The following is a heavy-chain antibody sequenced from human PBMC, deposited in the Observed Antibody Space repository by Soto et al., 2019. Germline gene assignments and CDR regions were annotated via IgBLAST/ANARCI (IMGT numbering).Heavy chain of an antibody. CDR1: GGSISSSRFY. CDR3: ARLGSTGSYPDY. Sequence: PSETLSLTCFVSGGSISSSRFYWGWLRQPPGKGLEWIGGIYYSGNTFYYPSLKSRVSISVDTSKNQFSLKMSSVTAADTAVYYCARLGSTGSYPDYWGQGTLVTVSS. V-gene: IGHV4-39*01. J-gene: IGHJ4*02. CDR2: IYYSGNT. D-gene: IGHD1-26*01.